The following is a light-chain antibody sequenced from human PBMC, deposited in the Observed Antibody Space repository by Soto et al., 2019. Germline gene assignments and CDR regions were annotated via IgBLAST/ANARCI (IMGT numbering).Light chain of an antibody. CDR3: SSYTSSSTV. J-gene: IGLJ2*01. V-gene: IGLV2-14*01. CDR1: SSDVGGYNY. CDR2: DVS. Sequence: QSVLTQPASVSGSPGQSITISCTGTSSDVGGYNYVSWYQQHPGKAPKLMIYDVSNRPSGVSNRFSGSKSGNTASLTISGLQAEDEADYYCSSYTSSSTVFGGGTQLPS.